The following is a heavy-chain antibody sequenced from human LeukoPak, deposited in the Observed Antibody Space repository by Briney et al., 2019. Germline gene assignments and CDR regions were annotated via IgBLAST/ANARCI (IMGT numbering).Heavy chain of an antibody. Sequence: GGSLRLSCAASGFTFSSCSMNWVRQAPGKGLEWVSSISSSSSYIYYADSVKGRFTISRDNAKNSLYLQMNSLRAEDTAVYYCASVNVDIVSKSSWGQETLVTVSS. D-gene: IGHD5/OR15-5a*01. CDR3: ASVNVDIVSKSS. J-gene: IGHJ4*02. CDR1: GFTFSSCS. CDR2: ISSSSSYI. V-gene: IGHV3-21*01.